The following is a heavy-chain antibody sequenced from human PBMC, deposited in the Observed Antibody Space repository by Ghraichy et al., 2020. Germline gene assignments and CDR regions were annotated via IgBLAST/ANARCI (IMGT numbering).Heavy chain of an antibody. V-gene: IGHV1-69*13. Sequence: SVKVSCKASGGTFSSYAISWVRQAPGQGLEWMGGIIPIFGTANYAQKFQGRVTITADESTSTAYMELSSLRSEDTAVYYCARPHHIAVAGTHAFDIWGQGTMVTVSS. D-gene: IGHD6-19*01. J-gene: IGHJ3*02. CDR2: IIPIFGTA. CDR1: GGTFSSYA. CDR3: ARPHHIAVAGTHAFDI.